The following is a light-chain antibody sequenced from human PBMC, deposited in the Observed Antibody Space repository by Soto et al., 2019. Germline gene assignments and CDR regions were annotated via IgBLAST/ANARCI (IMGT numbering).Light chain of an antibody. CDR1: ESVLNW. Sequence: DIQMTQSPSTLSASVGDRVTITCRASESVLNWLAWYQQKPGKAPKLLIYKASSLQSGVPSRFSGSGSETEFTLTISSLQPDDFATYYCHQYKRHYTFGQGTKLEIK. V-gene: IGKV1-5*03. J-gene: IGKJ2*01. CDR3: HQYKRHYT. CDR2: KAS.